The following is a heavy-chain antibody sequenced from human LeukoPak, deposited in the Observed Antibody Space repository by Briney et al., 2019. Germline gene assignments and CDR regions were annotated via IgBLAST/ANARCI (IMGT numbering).Heavy chain of an antibody. V-gene: IGHV1-2*02. Sequence: ASVKVSCKASGYTFTGYYMHWVRQAPGQGLEWMGWINPNSGGTNYAQKFQGRVTMIRDTSISTAYMELSRLRSDDTAVYYCARFGYGDPSNLSFDYWGQGTLVTVSS. CDR3: ARFGYGDPSNLSFDY. J-gene: IGHJ4*02. D-gene: IGHD4-17*01. CDR1: GYTFTGYY. CDR2: INPNSGGT.